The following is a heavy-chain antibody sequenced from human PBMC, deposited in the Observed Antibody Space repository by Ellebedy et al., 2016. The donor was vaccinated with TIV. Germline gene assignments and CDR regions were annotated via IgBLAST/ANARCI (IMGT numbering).Heavy chain of an antibody. J-gene: IGHJ6*02. CDR2: IYHSGST. D-gene: IGHD3-3*01. Sequence: SETLSLXCTVSGGSISSYSWSWIRQPPGKGLEWIGYIYHSGSTYYNPSLKSRVTISVDRSKNQFSLKLSSVTAADTAVYYCARVSYDTVYYYYYGMDVWGQGTTVTVSS. CDR3: ARVSYDTVYYYYYGMDV. CDR1: GGSISSYS. V-gene: IGHV4-30-2*01.